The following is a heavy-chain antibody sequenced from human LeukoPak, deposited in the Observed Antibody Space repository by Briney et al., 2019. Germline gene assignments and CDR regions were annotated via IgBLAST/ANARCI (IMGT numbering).Heavy chain of an antibody. J-gene: IGHJ4*02. CDR3: ASLALGYYNY. D-gene: IGHD3-22*01. Sequence: SQTLSLTCTVSGGSISSGSYYWSWIRQPAGKGLEWIGLIYTSGSTNYNPSLKSRVTISVDTSKNQFSLKLSSVTAADTAVYYCASLALGYYNYWGQGTLVTVSS. CDR2: IYTSGST. V-gene: IGHV4-61*02. CDR1: GGSISSGSYY.